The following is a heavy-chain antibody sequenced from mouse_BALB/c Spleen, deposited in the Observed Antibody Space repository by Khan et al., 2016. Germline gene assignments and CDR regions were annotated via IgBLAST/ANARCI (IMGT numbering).Heavy chain of an antibody. D-gene: IGHD2-2*01. V-gene: IGHV3-2*02. CDR3: ASDPSGYDVAWFAY. Sequence: EVQLQESGPGLVKPSQSLSLTCTVTGYSITSDYAWNWIRQFPGNKLEWMGYISYRGSTNYNPSHKSRISITRDTSKNQFFLQLNSVTTEDTATYFCASDPSGYDVAWFAYWGQGTLVSVSA. J-gene: IGHJ3*01. CDR1: GYSITSDYA. CDR2: ISYRGST.